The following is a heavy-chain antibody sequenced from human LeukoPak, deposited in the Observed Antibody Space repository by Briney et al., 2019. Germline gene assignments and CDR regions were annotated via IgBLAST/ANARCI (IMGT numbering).Heavy chain of an antibody. CDR2: IYDSGST. V-gene: IGHV4-59*01. Sequence: SETLSLTCTVSGGSISSYYWSWIRQPPGKGLEWVGYIYDSGSTNYNPSLKRRVTISVDTSKNQFSLQLSSVTAADTVVYYCARAGYSGYDLGEFDYWGQGTLVTVSS. J-gene: IGHJ4*02. D-gene: IGHD5-12*01. CDR1: GGSISSYY. CDR3: ARAGYSGYDLGEFDY.